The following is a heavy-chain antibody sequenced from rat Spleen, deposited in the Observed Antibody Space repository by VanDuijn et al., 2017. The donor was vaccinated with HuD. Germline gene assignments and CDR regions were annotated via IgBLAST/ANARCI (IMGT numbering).Heavy chain of an antibody. V-gene: IGHV5-27*01. J-gene: IGHJ3*01. CDR2: ISTSGGNT. D-gene: IGHD1-10*01. CDR3: TTENYWFAY. CDR1: GFPFSDYD. Sequence: EVQLVESGGGLVQPGRSLKLSCAAAGFPFSDYDMAWVRQAPTKGLEWVASISTSGGNTYYRDSVKGRFTVSRDDAKNTLHLQMDSLRSEDTATYYCTTENYWFAYWGQGTLVTVSS.